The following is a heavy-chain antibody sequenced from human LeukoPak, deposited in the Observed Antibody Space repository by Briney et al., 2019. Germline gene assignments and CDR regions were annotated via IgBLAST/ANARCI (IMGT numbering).Heavy chain of an antibody. CDR2: INHSGST. CDR1: GGSFSGYY. V-gene: IGHV4-34*01. D-gene: IGHD1-26*01. CDR3: ARAARIVGATYDY. Sequence: SETLSLTCAVYGGSFSGYYWSWIRQPPGKGLEWIGEINHSGSTNYNPSLKSRVTISVDTPKNQFSLKLSSVTAADTAVYYCARAARIVGATYDYWGQGTLVTVSS. J-gene: IGHJ4*02.